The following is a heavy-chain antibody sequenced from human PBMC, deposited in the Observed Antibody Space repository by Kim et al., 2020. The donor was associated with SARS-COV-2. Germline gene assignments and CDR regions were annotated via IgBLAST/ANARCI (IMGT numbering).Heavy chain of an antibody. V-gene: IGHV4-39*07. J-gene: IGHJ4*02. CDR1: GGSISSSSYY. CDR2: IYYSGST. CDR3: ARDLGSITMVRGAIKEGDY. D-gene: IGHD3-10*01. Sequence: SETLSLTCTVSGGSISSSSYYWGWIRQPPGKGLEWIGSIYYSGSTYYNPSLKSRVTISVDTSKNQFSLKLSSVTAADTAVYYCARDLGSITMVRGAIKEGDYWGQGTLVTVSS.